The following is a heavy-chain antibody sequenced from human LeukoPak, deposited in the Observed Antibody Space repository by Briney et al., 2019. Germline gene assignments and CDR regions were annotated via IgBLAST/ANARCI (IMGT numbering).Heavy chain of an antibody. Sequence: GGSLRLSCAASGFTVSSNYMSWVRQAPGKGLEWVSVIYSGGSTYYADSVKGRFTISRDNAKNSLYLQMNSLRAEDTAIYYCARGAEYYYDSSGYFPFDYWGQGTLVTVSS. CDR2: IYSGGST. CDR3: ARGAEYYYDSSGYFPFDY. V-gene: IGHV3-53*01. J-gene: IGHJ4*02. CDR1: GFTVSSNY. D-gene: IGHD3-22*01.